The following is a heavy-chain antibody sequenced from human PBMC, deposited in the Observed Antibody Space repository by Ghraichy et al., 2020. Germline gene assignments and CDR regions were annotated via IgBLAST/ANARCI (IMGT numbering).Heavy chain of an antibody. Sequence: GGSLRLSCAASGFTFSRYGMHWVRQAPGKGLEWVAVISYDGSNKYYADSVKGRFTISRDNSKNTLYLQMNSLRAEDTAVYYCAKDRFSVVVAAPFDYWGQGTLVTVSS. J-gene: IGHJ4*02. CDR2: ISYDGSNK. V-gene: IGHV3-30*18. D-gene: IGHD2-15*01. CDR3: AKDRFSVVVAAPFDY. CDR1: GFTFSRYG.